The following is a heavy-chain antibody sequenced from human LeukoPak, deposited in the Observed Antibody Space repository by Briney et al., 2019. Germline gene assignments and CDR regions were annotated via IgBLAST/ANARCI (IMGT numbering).Heavy chain of an antibody. CDR2: IYYSGST. CDR3: ASLIGYCSGGSCYPH. V-gene: IGHV4-59*08. D-gene: IGHD2-15*01. Sequence: SETLSLTCTVSGGSISSYYWSWIRQPPGKGLEWIGYIYYSGSTNYNPSLKSRVTISVDTSKNQFSLKLSSVTAADTAVYYCASLIGYCSGGSCYPHWGQGTLVTVSS. J-gene: IGHJ4*02. CDR1: GGSISSYY.